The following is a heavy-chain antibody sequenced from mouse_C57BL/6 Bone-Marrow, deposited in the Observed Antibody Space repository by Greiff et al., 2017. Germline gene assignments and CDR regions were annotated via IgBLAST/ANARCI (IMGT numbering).Heavy chain of an antibody. CDR1: GYTFTRYW. Sequence: QVQLQQPGAELVKPGASVKLSCKASGYTFTRYWMHWVKQRPGRGLEWIGRIDPISGGTKYNEKFKSKATLTVDKPSSTAYMQLSSLTSEDSAVYYCAREDWAWFAYWGQGTLVTVSA. CDR3: AREDWAWFAY. CDR2: IDPISGGT. J-gene: IGHJ3*01. V-gene: IGHV1-72*01. D-gene: IGHD4-1*01.